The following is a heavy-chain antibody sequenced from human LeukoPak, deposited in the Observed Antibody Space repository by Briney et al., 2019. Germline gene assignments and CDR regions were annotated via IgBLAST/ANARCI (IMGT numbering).Heavy chain of an antibody. D-gene: IGHD3-3*01. V-gene: IGHV3-21*01. CDR1: GFTFSSYS. CDR2: ISSSSSYI. Sequence: KSGGSLRLSCAASGFTFSSYSMNWVRQAPGKGLEWVSSISSSSSYIYYADSVKGRFTIPRDNAKNSLYLQMNSLRAEDTAVYYCARERESDFWSGYIYYYYMDVWGKGTTVTVSS. J-gene: IGHJ6*03. CDR3: ARERESDFWSGYIYYYYMDV.